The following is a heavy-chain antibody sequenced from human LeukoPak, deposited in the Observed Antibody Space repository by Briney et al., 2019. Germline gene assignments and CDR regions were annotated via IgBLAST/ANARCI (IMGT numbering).Heavy chain of an antibody. CDR3: ARHLYSSSSGGHYYYYYMDV. V-gene: IGHV4-4*09. Sequence: SETLSLTCTVSGGSISSYYWSWIRQPPGKGLEWIGYIYTSGSTNYNPSLKSRVTISVDTSKNQFSLKLSSVTAADTAVYYCARHLYSSSSGGHYYYYYMDVWGKGTTVTVSS. CDR1: GGSISSYY. D-gene: IGHD6-6*01. J-gene: IGHJ6*03. CDR2: IYTSGST.